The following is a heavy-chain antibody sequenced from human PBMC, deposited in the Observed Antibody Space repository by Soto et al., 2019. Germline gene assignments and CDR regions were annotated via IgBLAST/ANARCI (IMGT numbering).Heavy chain of an antibody. D-gene: IGHD3-9*01. V-gene: IGHV3-7*05. CDR3: ASWLDSYYYYGMDV. CDR1: GFTFSSYW. CDR2: IKQDGSEK. J-gene: IGHJ6*02. Sequence: EVQLVESGGGLVQPGGSLRLSCAASGFTFSSYWMSWVRQAPGKGLEWVANIKQDGSEKYYVDSVKGRFTISRDNAKNSLYLQMSSLRAEDTAVYYCASWLDSYYYYGMDVWGQGTTVTVSS.